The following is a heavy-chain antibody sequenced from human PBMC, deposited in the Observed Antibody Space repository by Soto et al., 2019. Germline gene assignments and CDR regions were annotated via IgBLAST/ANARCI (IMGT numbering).Heavy chain of an antibody. CDR2: IDPSDSYT. CDR3: ARYPPFVVVPAANLYYYYGMDV. D-gene: IGHD2-2*01. J-gene: IGHJ6*02. CDR1: GYSFTSYW. Sequence: GESLKISCKGSGYSFTSYWISWVRQMPGKGLEWMGRIDPSDSYTNYSPSFQGHVTISADKSISTAYLQWSSLKASDTAMYYCARYPPFVVVPAANLYYYYGMDVWGQGTTVTVSS. V-gene: IGHV5-10-1*01.